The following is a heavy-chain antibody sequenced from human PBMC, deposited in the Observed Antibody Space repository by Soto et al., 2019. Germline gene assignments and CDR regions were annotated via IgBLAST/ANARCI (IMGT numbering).Heavy chain of an antibody. J-gene: IGHJ3*02. CDR1: RGCISRYY. D-gene: IGHD2-21*02. CDR3: ASGVTTFAI. CDR2: IYYSGST. Sequence: PSGNLSLSCTVSRGCISRYYWSWILQPPGKRLEWIGYIYYSGSTNYNPSLKSRVTISVDTSKNQFSLKLSSVTAADTAVYYCASGVTTFAIWGQGTMVT. V-gene: IGHV4-59*01.